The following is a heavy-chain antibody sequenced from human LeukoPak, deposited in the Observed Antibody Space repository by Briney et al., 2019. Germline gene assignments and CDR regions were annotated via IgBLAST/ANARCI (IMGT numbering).Heavy chain of an antibody. CDR1: GFTFRNYG. CDR3: ARGGAARPDY. D-gene: IGHD6-6*01. V-gene: IGHV3-48*01. Sequence: GGSLRLSCAASGFTFRNYGMDWVRQAPGKGLEWVSYISSSGSSINYADSVKGRFTISRDNAKNSVFLQMNSLRAEDTAVYYCARGGAARPDYWGQGTLVTVSS. J-gene: IGHJ4*02. CDR2: ISSSGSSI.